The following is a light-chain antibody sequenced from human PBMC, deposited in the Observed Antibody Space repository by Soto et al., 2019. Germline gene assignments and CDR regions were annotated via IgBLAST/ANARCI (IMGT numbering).Light chain of an antibody. CDR3: QQSYSTPDT. V-gene: IGKV1-39*01. Sequence: DIQMTQSPSSLSASVGDRVTITCRASQSISSYLNWYQQKPGKAPKLLIYAASSLQSGVPSRFSGSGSGTDFTLTISILQPEDFATYYCQQSYSTPDTFGQGTKLEIK. CDR2: AAS. J-gene: IGKJ2*01. CDR1: QSISSY.